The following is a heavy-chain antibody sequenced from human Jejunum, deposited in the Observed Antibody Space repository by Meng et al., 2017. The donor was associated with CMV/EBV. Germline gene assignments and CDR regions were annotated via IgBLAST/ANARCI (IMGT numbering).Heavy chain of an antibody. V-gene: IGHV4-30-4*08. CDR2: TYDGGRT. J-gene: IGHJ5*02. CDR3: ARTEDCHTTRCYTGFDP. Sequence: SISSGDYYWSWIRQPPGKGLEWMGFTYDGGRTYYNPSLKSRVTISIDTSKNQFSLRLSSVTAADTAVYYCARTEDCHTTRCYTGFDPWGQGTLVTVSS. D-gene: IGHD2-2*01. CDR1: SISSGDYY.